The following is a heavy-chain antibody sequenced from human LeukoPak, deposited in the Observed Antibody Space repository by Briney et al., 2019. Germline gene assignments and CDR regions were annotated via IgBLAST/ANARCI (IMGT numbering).Heavy chain of an antibody. Sequence: GGSLRLSCAASGFTFDDYDLSWVRQAPGKGLEWVSGIKWNAVTTSYADSVKGRFTISRDNSKNTLYLQMNSLRAEDTAVYYCAKNPGRTAMVTYYFDYWGQGTLVTVSS. J-gene: IGHJ4*02. CDR1: GFTFDDYD. CDR3: AKNPGRTAMVTYYFDY. V-gene: IGHV3-20*04. CDR2: IKWNAVTT. D-gene: IGHD5-18*01.